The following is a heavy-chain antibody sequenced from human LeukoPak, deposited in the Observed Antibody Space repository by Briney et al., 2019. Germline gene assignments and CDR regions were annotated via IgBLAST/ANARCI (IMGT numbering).Heavy chain of an antibody. V-gene: IGHV4-34*01. CDR3: ARTGGSYPYYFEY. J-gene: IGHJ4*02. D-gene: IGHD1-26*01. CDR1: GGSFSGYY. Sequence: SETLSLTCAVYGGSFSGYYWSWIRQPPGKGLEWIGEINHSGSTNYNPSLKSRVTISVDTSKNQFSLKLSSVTAADTAVYYCARTGGSYPYYFEYWGQGTLVTVSS. CDR2: INHSGST.